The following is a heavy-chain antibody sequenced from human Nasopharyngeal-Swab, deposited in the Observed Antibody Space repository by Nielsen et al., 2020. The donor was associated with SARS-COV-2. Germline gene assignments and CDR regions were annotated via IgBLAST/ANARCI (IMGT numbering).Heavy chain of an antibody. Sequence: SVKVSCKVSGGTFKNYAISWVRQAPGQGLEWMGGINPNFGTTNYAHKFQDRAKITADRSTRTAYMELSSLRSDDTAVYYCARDTIFGLALYYYYGLGVWGQGTTVTVSS. CDR2: INPNFGTT. D-gene: IGHD3-3*01. CDR1: GGTFKNYA. CDR3: ARDTIFGLALYYYYGLGV. J-gene: IGHJ6*02. V-gene: IGHV1-69*13.